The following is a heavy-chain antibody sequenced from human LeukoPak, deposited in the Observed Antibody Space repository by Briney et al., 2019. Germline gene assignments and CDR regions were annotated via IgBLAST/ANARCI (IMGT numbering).Heavy chain of an antibody. V-gene: IGHV3-21*01. CDR2: ISISSSYI. D-gene: IGHD3-10*01. CDR1: GFTFSSYS. CDR3: AREGRGVIMRETEYYYGMDV. Sequence: GGSLRLSCAASGFTFSSYSMNWVRQAPGPGLERVSSISISSSYIYYADSVKGRFTISRDNAKNSLYLQMNSLRAEATAVYYCAREGRGVIMRETEYYYGMDVWGKGATVTVSS. J-gene: IGHJ6*04.